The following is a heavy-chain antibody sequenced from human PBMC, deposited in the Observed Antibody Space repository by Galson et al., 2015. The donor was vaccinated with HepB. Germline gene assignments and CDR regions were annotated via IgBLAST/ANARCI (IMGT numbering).Heavy chain of an antibody. CDR2: VVVVSGNT. CDR3: ATPGRPDHDAFDI. V-gene: IGHV1-58*01. J-gene: IGHJ3*02. CDR1: GFTFSTSA. Sequence: SVKVSCKASGFTFSTSAVQWVRQPRGQRLEWIGWVVVVSGNTNYAEKFHERVTITRDVSTSTAYMELSSLRSEDTAVYYCATPGRPDHDAFDIWGQGTMVTVSS. D-gene: IGHD1-14*01.